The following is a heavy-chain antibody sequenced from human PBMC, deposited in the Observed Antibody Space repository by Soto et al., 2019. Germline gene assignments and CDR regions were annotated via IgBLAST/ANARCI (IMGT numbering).Heavy chain of an antibody. J-gene: IGHJ6*02. D-gene: IGHD3-10*01. CDR1: GYPFTHYG. CDR3: ARDQSFDRSYYYGIDV. V-gene: IGHV1-18*01. CDR2: ISPYNGNT. Sequence: QVQLVQSGAEVKKPGASVKVSCKSSGYPFTHYGITWVRQAPGQGLEWMGWISPYNGNTNYGQTLQGRVTLTTDTSTSTVYIELRSLRSDDTAVYYCARDQSFDRSYYYGIDVWGQGTTVTVSS.